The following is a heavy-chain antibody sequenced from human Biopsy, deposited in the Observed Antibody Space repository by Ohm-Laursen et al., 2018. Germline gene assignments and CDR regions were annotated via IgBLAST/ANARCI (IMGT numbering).Heavy chain of an antibody. J-gene: IGHJ5*02. D-gene: IGHD3-3*01. CDR3: ARTPRDSFWSGSYKRGLWFDP. Sequence: GTLSLTCSVSGGSIISYYWTWIRQPPGTGVEWIGHISYSGTTNYKSSLRSRVTISVDPPKNQFSLQVNSVTAADTAVYYCARTPRDSFWSGSYKRGLWFDPWGQGTLVIVSS. CDR2: ISYSGTT. V-gene: IGHV4-59*01. CDR1: GGSIISYY.